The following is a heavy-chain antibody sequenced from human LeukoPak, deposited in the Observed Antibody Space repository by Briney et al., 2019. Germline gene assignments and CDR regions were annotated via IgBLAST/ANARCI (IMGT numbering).Heavy chain of an antibody. CDR2: IWNDGSNK. CDR3: AREGSSTIYLGSRTHSGGAFDI. J-gene: IGHJ3*02. D-gene: IGHD3-10*01. CDR1: GFTFSNYG. Sequence: PGRSLRLSCAASGFTFSNYGIHWVRQAPGKGLEWVAIIWNDGSNKYYGDSVKGRFTISRDNSKNTAYLQMNSLRGEDTALYYCAREGSSTIYLGSRTHSGGAFDIWGQGTVVTVSS. V-gene: IGHV3-33*01.